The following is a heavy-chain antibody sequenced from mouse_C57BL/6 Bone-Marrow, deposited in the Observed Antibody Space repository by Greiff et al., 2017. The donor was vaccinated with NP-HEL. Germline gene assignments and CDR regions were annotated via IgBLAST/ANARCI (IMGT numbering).Heavy chain of an antibody. Sequence: QVQLQQSGAELARPGASVKLSCKASGYTFTSYGISWVKQRTGQGLEWIGEIYPRSGNTYYNEKFKGKASLTADKSSSTAYMELRSLTSEDSAVYFCVLGRFAYWGQGTLVTVSA. CDR2: IYPRSGNT. CDR1: GYTFTSYG. J-gene: IGHJ3*01. V-gene: IGHV1-81*01. CDR3: VLGRFAY. D-gene: IGHD3-3*01.